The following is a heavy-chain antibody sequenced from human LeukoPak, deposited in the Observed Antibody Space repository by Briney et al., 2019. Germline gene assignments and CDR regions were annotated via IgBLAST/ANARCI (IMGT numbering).Heavy chain of an antibody. CDR3: AREGGADTDYY. V-gene: IGHV4-30-4*08. CDR1: GGSITSGDSS. J-gene: IGHJ4*02. CDR2: TYYSGST. Sequence: SQTLSLTCTVSGGSITSGDSSWNWIRQPPWKGLEWIGCTYYSGSTYYNPTLKRRIIISVDTSKQQFSMKLRSVTAADTAVYYCAREGGADTDYYWGQGTLVTVSS. D-gene: IGHD3-16*01.